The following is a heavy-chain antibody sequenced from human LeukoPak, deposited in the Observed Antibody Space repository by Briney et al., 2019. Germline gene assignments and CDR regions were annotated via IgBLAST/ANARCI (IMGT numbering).Heavy chain of an antibody. CDR3: ARYYEVLTGYHP. D-gene: IGHD3-9*01. CDR1: GGSIRSSDYY. Sequence: KPSETLSLTCTVSGGSIRSSDYYWGWIRQPPGKGLEWIGCIYYSGSTYYNPSLKSRVTISIDTSKNQFSLKVSSVTAADTAVYYCARYYEVLTGYHPWGQGTLVTVSS. CDR2: IYYSGST. V-gene: IGHV4-39*01. J-gene: IGHJ5*02.